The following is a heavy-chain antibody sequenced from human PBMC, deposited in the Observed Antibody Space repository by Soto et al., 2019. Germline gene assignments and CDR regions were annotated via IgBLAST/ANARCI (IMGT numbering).Heavy chain of an antibody. Sequence: LSLTCAVYGGSFSGYYWSWIRQPPGKGLEWIGEINHSGSTNYNPSLKIRVTISVDTSKNQFSLKLSSVTAADTAVYYCSRVLVRRNLKGSPNMPEFGYWGQGTLVTVSS. J-gene: IGHJ4*02. D-gene: IGHD1-1*01. CDR3: SRVLVRRNLKGSPNMPEFGY. CDR1: GGSFSGYY. V-gene: IGHV4-34*01. CDR2: INHSGST.